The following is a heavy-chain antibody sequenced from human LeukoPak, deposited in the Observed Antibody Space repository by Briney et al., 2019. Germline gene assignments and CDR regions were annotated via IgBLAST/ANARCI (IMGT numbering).Heavy chain of an antibody. CDR1: GYTFTSYG. V-gene: IGHV1-69*04. CDR3: ARGTAAAGTDY. D-gene: IGHD6-13*01. CDR2: IIPILGIA. Sequence: SVTVSFKASGYTFTSYGISWVRQAPGQGLEWMGRIIPILGIANYAQKFQGRVTITADKSTSTAYMELSSLRSEDTAVYYCARGTAAAGTDYWGQGTLVTVSS. J-gene: IGHJ4*02.